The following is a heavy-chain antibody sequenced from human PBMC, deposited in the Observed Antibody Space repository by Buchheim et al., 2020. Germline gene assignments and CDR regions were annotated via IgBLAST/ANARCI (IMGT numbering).Heavy chain of an antibody. CDR3: ANALGVAGKPSSDY. J-gene: IGHJ4*02. CDR1: GFTFSSYG. Sequence: QVQLVESGGGVVQPGRSLRLSCAASGFTFSSYGMHWVRQAPGKGLEWVAVISYDGSNKYYADSVKGRFTISRDNSKNKLYLQMNSLRAEDTAVYYCANALGVAGKPSSDYWGQGTL. CDR2: ISYDGSNK. V-gene: IGHV3-30*18. D-gene: IGHD6-19*01.